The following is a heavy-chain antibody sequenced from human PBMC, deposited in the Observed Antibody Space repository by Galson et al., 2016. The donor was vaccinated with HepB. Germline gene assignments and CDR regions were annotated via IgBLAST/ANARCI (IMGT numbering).Heavy chain of an antibody. CDR1: GGSLSNTTYY. J-gene: IGHJ4*02. CDR3: ARQSVLTGGIFLWFELIDN. D-gene: IGHD3-10*01. CDR2: IYYSGTT. Sequence: SETLSLTCTVSGGSLSNTTYYWGWIRQPRGKGLEWIGSIYYSGTTYNNPSLKNRVTMSVDTSRNQFSLSLTSVTAADTAVYYCARQSVLTGGIFLWFELIDNWGPGTLVTVSS. V-gene: IGHV4-39*01.